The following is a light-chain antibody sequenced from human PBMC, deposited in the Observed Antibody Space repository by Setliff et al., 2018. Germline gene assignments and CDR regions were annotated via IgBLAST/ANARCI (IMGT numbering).Light chain of an antibody. CDR3: CSYAGGSAFA. J-gene: IGLJ1*01. V-gene: IGLV2-8*01. CDR1: SSDVGFYNY. Sequence: QSALTQPPSASGSPGQSVTVSCTGTSSDVGFYNYVSWYQQHPGKAPKVILYDFKTRPSGVSDRFSGSKSGNTASLTISGLQAEDEADYYCCSYAGGSAFAFGTGTKVTVL. CDR2: DFK.